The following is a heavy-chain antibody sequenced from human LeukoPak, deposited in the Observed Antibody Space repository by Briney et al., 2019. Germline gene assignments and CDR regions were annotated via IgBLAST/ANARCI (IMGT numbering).Heavy chain of an antibody. Sequence: SETLSLTCTVSGGSISSYWWIWIRQPPGKGLEWIGNIYYSGSTKYNPSLKSRVTISVDMSKNQFSLKLTSVTAADTAVYYCARNHYDILTGYPDWFDPWGQGTLVTVSS. V-gene: IGHV4-59*01. CDR3: ARNHYDILTGYPDWFDP. CDR1: GGSISSYW. D-gene: IGHD3-9*01. CDR2: IYYSGST. J-gene: IGHJ5*02.